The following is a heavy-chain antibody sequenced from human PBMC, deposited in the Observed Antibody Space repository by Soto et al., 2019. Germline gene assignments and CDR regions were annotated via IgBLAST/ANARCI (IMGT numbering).Heavy chain of an antibody. CDR3: ARVSSGSSTRRRRYYFDY. CDR1: GGSISSGGYY. V-gene: IGHV4-31*03. CDR2: IYYSGST. Sequence: SETLSLTCTVSGGSISSGGYYWSWIRQHPGKGLEWIGYIYYSGSTYYNPSLKSRVTISVDTSKNQFSLKLSSVTAADTAVYYCARVSSGSSTRRRRYYFDYWGQGTLVTVSS. J-gene: IGHJ4*02. D-gene: IGHD2-2*01.